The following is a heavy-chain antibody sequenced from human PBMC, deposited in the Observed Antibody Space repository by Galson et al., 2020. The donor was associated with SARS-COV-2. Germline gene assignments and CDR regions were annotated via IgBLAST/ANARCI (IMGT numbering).Heavy chain of an antibody. CDR3: ARETRDGRDFDD. J-gene: IGHJ4*02. CDR1: GFTFSHYW. CDR2: IDRDGTEK. V-gene: IGHV3-7*03. Sequence: GGSLRLSCEVSGFTFSHYWMSWVRQSPGKGLERVANIDRDGTEKNYLDSVRGRFTIFRDNAKNSLYLQMNTLRAEDTALYYCARETRDGRDFDDWGQGTPVTVSS.